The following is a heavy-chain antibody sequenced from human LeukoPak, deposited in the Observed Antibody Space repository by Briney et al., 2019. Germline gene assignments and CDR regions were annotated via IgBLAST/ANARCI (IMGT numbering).Heavy chain of an antibody. CDR3: ARQSRGAAASIDY. CDR1: GGSISSYY. CDR2: IYYSGST. J-gene: IGHJ4*02. Sequence: SETLSLTCTVSGGSISSYYWSWIRQPPGKGLEWIGYIYYSGSTNHNPSLKSRVTISVDTSKNQFSLKLSSVTAADTAVYYCARQSRGAAASIDYWGQGTLVTVSS. D-gene: IGHD2-2*01. V-gene: IGHV4-59*08.